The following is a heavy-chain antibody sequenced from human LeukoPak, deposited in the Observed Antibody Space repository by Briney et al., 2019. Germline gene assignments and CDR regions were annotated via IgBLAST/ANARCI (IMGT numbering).Heavy chain of an antibody. Sequence: GGSLRLSCAASGFTFSSYVMSWVRQAPGKGLEWVAALTSSSDTTYYGDSVKGRFTISRDNSKNTAYLQMNSLKTEDTAVYYCTRWYYHDSSGFFLRDYWGQGTLVTVSS. CDR2: LTSSSDTT. J-gene: IGHJ4*02. CDR3: TRWYYHDSSGFFLRDY. CDR1: GFTFSSYV. D-gene: IGHD3-22*01. V-gene: IGHV3-23*01.